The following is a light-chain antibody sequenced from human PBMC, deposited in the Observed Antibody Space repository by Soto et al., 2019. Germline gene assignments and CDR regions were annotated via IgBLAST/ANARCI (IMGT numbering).Light chain of an antibody. CDR2: DAS. CDR3: QQYNSYSPWT. CDR1: QSICSW. Sequence: DIQMTQSPSTLSASVGDRVTITCRASQSICSWLAWYQQKPGKAPKLLIYDASSLESGVPSRFSGSGSGTEFTLTISSRQPDDFATYYCQQYNSYSPWTFGQGTKVEIK. J-gene: IGKJ1*01. V-gene: IGKV1-5*01.